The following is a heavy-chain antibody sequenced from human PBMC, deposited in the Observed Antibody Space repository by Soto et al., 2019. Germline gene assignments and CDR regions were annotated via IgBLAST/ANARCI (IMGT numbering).Heavy chain of an antibody. CDR2: ISNTGAIT. J-gene: IGHJ4*02. V-gene: IGHV3-23*01. CDR1: GFAFSSYA. Sequence: VQLLESGGGLVQPGGTLRLSCEASGFAFSSYAMNWVRQDPERGLEWVSSISNTGAITKYADSVKGRFTISRDNSKNTLYLQMKSLRAEDTAVYYCAKDWMGLGYFFEYWGQGALVTVSS. CDR3: AKDWMGLGYFFEY. D-gene: IGHD1-1*01.